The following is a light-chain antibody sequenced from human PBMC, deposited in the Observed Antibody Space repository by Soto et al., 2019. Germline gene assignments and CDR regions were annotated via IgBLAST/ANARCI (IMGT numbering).Light chain of an antibody. Sequence: QSALTQPASVSGSPGQSITISCTGTSSDVGAYIYVSWYQQHPGKAPKLMIYEVNKRPSGVSARFSRSKSGTTASLTISGLQAEHEADYYCSSFTNTNTWVFGGGTQLTVL. V-gene: IGLV2-14*01. CDR1: SSDVGAYIY. J-gene: IGLJ3*02. CDR3: SSFTNTNTWV. CDR2: EVN.